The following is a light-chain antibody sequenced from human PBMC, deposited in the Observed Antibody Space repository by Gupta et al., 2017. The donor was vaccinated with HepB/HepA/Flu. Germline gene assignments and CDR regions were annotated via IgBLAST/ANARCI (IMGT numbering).Light chain of an antibody. CDR3: HQYSNSPIT. CDR1: QSISSR. J-gene: IGKJ5*01. CDR2: GAS. V-gene: IGKV3-20*01. Sequence: EIVLTQSPGTLSLSPGERATLSCRASQSISSRLAWYQQIPGQAPRLLIYGASSRATGIPDRFSGSGSGTDFTLTISRLEPEDFAVYYCHQYSNSPITFGQGTRLE.